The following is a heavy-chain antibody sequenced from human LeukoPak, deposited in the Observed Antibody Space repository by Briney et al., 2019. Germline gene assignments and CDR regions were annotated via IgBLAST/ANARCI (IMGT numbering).Heavy chain of an antibody. CDR2: ISSSFNYL. D-gene: IGHD1-26*01. V-gene: IGHV3-21*01. J-gene: IGHJ3*01. Sequence: GGSLRLSCAASGFTFSSFSMNWVRQAPGKGLEWVSSISSSFNYLYYADSVKGRFTISRDNAKNSLYLQMNSLRAEDTAAYYCARPSAYSPDGFDVWGQGTMVTISS. CDR1: GFTFSSFS. CDR3: ARPSAYSPDGFDV.